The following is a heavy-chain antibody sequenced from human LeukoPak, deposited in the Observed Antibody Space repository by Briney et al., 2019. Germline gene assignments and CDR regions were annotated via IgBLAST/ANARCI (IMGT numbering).Heavy chain of an antibody. J-gene: IGHJ4*02. Sequence: GSSVKVSCKASGGTFSSYAISWVRQAPGQGLEWMGRIIPIFGTANYAQKFQGRVTITTDESTSTAYMELSSLRSEDTAVYYCARGRRWLQPNFDYWGQGTLVTVSS. D-gene: IGHD5-24*01. CDR3: ARGRRWLQPNFDY. V-gene: IGHV1-69*05. CDR1: GGTFSSYA. CDR2: IIPIFGTA.